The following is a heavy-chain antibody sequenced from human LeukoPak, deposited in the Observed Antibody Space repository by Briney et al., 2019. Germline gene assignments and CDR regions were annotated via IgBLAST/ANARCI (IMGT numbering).Heavy chain of an antibody. CDR3: ARHGRDSEYSTVDY. J-gene: IGHJ4*02. V-gene: IGHV3-7*05. D-gene: IGHD1-14*01. CDR1: GFTLSSFW. Sequence: GGSLRLSCAASGFTLSSFWMSWVRQAPGQGLEGVAYIKKDGSEKQYVDSVKGRFTISRDNAKNSLSLQMNSLRAEDTAVYYCARHGRDSEYSTVDYWGQGTLVTVTS. CDR2: IKKDGSEK.